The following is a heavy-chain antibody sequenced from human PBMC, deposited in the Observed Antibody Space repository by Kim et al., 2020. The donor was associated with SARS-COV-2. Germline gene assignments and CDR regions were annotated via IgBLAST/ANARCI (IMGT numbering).Heavy chain of an antibody. J-gene: IGHJ4*02. CDR3: ARRGRTGYIDY. V-gene: IGHV3-72*01. Sequence: TKYAASVKGRFTISRDDSQNSLYLQMNSLEIEDTAVYYCARRGRTGYIDYWGQGTLVTVSS. CDR2: T.